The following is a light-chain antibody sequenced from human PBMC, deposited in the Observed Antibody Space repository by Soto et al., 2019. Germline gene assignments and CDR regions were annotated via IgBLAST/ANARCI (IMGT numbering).Light chain of an antibody. V-gene: IGKV1-5*01. CDR3: QQYVSSPRT. CDR2: DAS. J-gene: IGKJ1*01. Sequence: DIQMTQSPSTLSASVGDRVTITCRASQSLGIWLAWHQQKPGKAPKLLIYDASTLKSGVPSRFSGSGSGTKFTLTISSLQPDDFAVYYCQQYVSSPRTFGQGTKVDIK. CDR1: QSLGIW.